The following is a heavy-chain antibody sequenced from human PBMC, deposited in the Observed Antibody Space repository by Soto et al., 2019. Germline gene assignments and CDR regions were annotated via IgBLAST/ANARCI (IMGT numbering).Heavy chain of an antibody. CDR3: ATDGPGKQSLVGYYFDY. V-gene: IGHV3-30*03. J-gene: IGHJ4*02. CDR2: VSSDGSKK. Sequence: GGSLRLSCAASGFTLSNYGMNWVRQAPGKGLEWVAVVSSDGSKKYYVDSVKGRFTISRDNSENTQFLQMDSLTGEDTAVYYCATDGPGKQSLVGYYFDYWGQGTSVTVSS. D-gene: IGHD6-19*01. CDR1: GFTLSNYG.